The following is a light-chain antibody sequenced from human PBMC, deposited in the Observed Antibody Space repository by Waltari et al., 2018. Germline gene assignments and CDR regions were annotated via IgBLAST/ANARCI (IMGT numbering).Light chain of an antibody. V-gene: IGKV3-20*01. CDR1: QSISKY. Sequence: EIVLTQSPGTLSLSPGERATLSCRASQSISKYLVWYQQKPGQAPRLLIYEASIRATGIPDRFSGSGSGTDFSLIISRLEPEDVAVYYCQKYEALPATFGQGTKVEIK. J-gene: IGKJ1*01. CDR2: EAS. CDR3: QKYEALPAT.